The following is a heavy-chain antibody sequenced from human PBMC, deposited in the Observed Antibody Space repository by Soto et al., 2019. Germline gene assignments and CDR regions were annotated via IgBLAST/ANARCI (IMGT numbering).Heavy chain of an antibody. Sequence: GEPLKTSCNGSRYSLTSYLTRWEGPMPVKGLGWIGRVDPSDSYTNYSAPFQGDVTISADKSISTAYLQWSSLKASDSAMYYCARHPRYCGGDCYSPTSYYYYGMDVWGQGTTVTVSS. CDR2: VDPSDSYT. CDR1: RYSLTSYL. CDR3: ARHPRYCGGDCYSPTSYYYYGMDV. D-gene: IGHD2-21*02. V-gene: IGHV5-10-1*01. J-gene: IGHJ6*02.